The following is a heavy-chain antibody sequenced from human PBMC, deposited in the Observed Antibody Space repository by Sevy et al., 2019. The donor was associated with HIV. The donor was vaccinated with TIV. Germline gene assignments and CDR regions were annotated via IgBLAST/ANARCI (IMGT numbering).Heavy chain of an antibody. CDR2: IKQDGSEE. D-gene: IGHD3-3*01. CDR3: ARDHYDFWSGLRYYYYGMDV. CDR1: GFTFSSYW. V-gene: IGHV3-7*01. Sequence: GGSLRLSCAASGFTFSSYWMSWVRQAPGKGLEWVANIKQDGSEEYYVDSVKGRFTISRDNAKNSLYLQMNSLRAEDTAVYYCARDHYDFWSGLRYYYYGMDVWGQGTTVTVSS. J-gene: IGHJ6*02.